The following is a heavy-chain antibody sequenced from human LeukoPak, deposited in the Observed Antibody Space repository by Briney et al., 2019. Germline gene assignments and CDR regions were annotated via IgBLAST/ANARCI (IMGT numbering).Heavy chain of an antibody. CDR1: GDSISGGGYY. CDR2: IYYSGSA. V-gene: IGHV4-31*03. J-gene: IGHJ6*02. Sequence: SETLSLTCNVSGDSISGGGYYWSWIRQHPGKGLEWIGYIYYSGSAYYNPSLKSRATILVDTSKNQFSLKLSSVTAADTAVYYCARVELRFLEWLAPPYYYGMDVWGQGTTVTVSS. CDR3: ARVELRFLEWLAPPYYYGMDV. D-gene: IGHD3-3*01.